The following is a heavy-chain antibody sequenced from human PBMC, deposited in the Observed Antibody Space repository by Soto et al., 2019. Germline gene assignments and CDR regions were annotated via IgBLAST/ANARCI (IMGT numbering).Heavy chain of an antibody. J-gene: IGHJ1*01. D-gene: IGHD1-20*01. CDR2: IIPIFGIT. CDR1: GGTFSGYA. V-gene: IGHV1-69*01. CDR3: ARDPRSITGTTSSEDFQF. Sequence: QAHLMQSGAEVKKPGSSVKVSCKASGGTFSGYAISWVRQRPGRGLEWMGGIIPIFGITTYAEKFQGRITLAADESTGTAFMDLRSLISEDTAVYHCARDPRSITGTTSSEDFQFWGPGTLVSVSS.